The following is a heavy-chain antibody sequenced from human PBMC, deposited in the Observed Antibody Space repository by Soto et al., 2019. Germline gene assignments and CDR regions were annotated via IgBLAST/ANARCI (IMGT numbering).Heavy chain of an antibody. J-gene: IGHJ5*02. Sequence: ASVKVSCKASGGTFSSYAISWVRQAPGEGLEWMGGIIPIFGTANYAQKFQGRVTITADESTSTAYMELSSLRSEDTAVYYCARDSPYRLIPGENWFDPWGQGTMVTV. CDR2: IIPIFGTA. CDR3: ARDSPYRLIPGENWFDP. CDR1: GGTFSSYA. V-gene: IGHV1-69*13. D-gene: IGHD3-16*01.